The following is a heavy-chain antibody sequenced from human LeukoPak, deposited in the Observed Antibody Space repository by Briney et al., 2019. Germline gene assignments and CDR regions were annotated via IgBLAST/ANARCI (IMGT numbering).Heavy chain of an antibody. Sequence: GGSLRLSCAVSGFTFSSYSMNWVRQAPGKGLEWVSSISSSSSYIYYADSVKGRFTISRDNAKNSLYLQMNSLRAEDTAVYYCAVYCSSTSCYRDFDYWGQGTLVTVSS. V-gene: IGHV3-21*01. D-gene: IGHD2-2*02. CDR2: ISSSSSYI. CDR1: GFTFSSYS. CDR3: AVYCSSTSCYRDFDY. J-gene: IGHJ4*02.